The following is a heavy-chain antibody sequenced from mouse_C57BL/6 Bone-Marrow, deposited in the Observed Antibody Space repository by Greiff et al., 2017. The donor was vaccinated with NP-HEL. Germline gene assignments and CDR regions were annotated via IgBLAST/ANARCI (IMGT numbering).Heavy chain of an antibody. Sequence: VQLQQSGPELVKPGASVKISCKASGYAFSSSWMNWVKQRPGKGLEWIGRIYPGDGDTNYNGKFKGKATLTADKSSSTAYMQLSSLTSEDSAVYFCARQDSSGNYFDYWGQGTTLTVSS. J-gene: IGHJ2*01. CDR2: IYPGDGDT. CDR1: GYAFSSSW. CDR3: ARQDSSGNYFDY. V-gene: IGHV1-82*01. D-gene: IGHD3-1*01.